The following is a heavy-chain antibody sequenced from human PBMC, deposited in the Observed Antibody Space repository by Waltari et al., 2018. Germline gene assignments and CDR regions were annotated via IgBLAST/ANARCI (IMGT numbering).Heavy chain of an antibody. Sequence: QVQLQQWGAGLLKPSETLSLTCAVYGGSFSGYYWSWIRQPPGKGLEWIGEINHMGRTNYNPSLKSRVTISVDTSKNQFSLKLSSVTAADTAVYYCARHFRVQLGPWGQGTLVTVSS. J-gene: IGHJ5*02. D-gene: IGHD3-3*02. V-gene: IGHV4-34*01. CDR2: INHMGRT. CDR1: GGSFSGYY. CDR3: ARHFRVQLGP.